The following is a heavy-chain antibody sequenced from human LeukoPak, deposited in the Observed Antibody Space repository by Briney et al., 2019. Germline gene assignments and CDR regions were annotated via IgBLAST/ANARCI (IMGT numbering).Heavy chain of an antibody. D-gene: IGHD4-23*01. CDR1: GYRFTSYW. Sequence: GESLKISCKGSGYRFTSYWIGWVRQMPGKGLEGMGIIYPGDSDTRYSPSFQGQVTNSADKSISTAYLQWSSLKASDTAMYYCARVITTVVTPFDYWGQGTLVTVSS. J-gene: IGHJ4*02. CDR2: IYPGDSDT. CDR3: ARVITTVVTPFDY. V-gene: IGHV5-51*01.